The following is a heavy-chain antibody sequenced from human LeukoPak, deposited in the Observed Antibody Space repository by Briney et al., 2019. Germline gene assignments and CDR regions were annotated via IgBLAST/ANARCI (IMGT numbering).Heavy chain of an antibody. V-gene: IGHV1-69*13. CDR1: GGTFSSYA. D-gene: IGHD6-19*01. CDR3: ARVGEPSSGWYYFDY. J-gene: IGHJ4*02. CDR2: IIPIFGTA. Sequence: SVKVSCKASGGTFSSYAISWVRQAPGQGLEWMGGIIPIFGTANYAQKFQGRVTITADESKSTAYMELSSLRSEDTAVYYCARVGEPSSGWYYFDYWGQGTLVTVSS.